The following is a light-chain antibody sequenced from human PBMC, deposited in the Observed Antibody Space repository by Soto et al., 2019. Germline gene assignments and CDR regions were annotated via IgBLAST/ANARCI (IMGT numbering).Light chain of an antibody. CDR1: QSVSNNY. Sequence: EIVLTQSPGTLSLSPRERATLSCRASQSVSNNYLAWYQHRPGQAPRLLIYGASTRAPGIPDRFSGSGSGTDFTLTISRLEPEDFAVYHCQQYAASPRTFGQGTQVEV. CDR2: GAS. V-gene: IGKV3-20*01. J-gene: IGKJ1*01. CDR3: QQYAASPRT.